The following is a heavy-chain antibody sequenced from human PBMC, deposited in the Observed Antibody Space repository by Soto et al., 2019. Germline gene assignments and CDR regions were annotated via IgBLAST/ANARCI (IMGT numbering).Heavy chain of an antibody. D-gene: IGHD4-17*01. V-gene: IGHV3-11*06. CDR2: ISSSSSYT. CDR1: GFTFSDYY. Sequence: VQLVESGGGLVKPGGSLRLSCAASGFTFSDYYMSWIRQAPGKGLEWVSYISSSSSYTNYADSVKGRFTISRDNAKNSLYLQMNSLRAEDTAVYYCAAGTAKTTVVTNYWYFDLWGRGTLVTVSS. J-gene: IGHJ2*01. CDR3: AAGTAKTTVVTNYWYFDL.